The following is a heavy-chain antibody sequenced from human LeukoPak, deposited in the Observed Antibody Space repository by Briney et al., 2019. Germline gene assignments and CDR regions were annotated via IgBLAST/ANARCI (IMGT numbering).Heavy chain of an antibody. CDR1: GYTFTSDY. D-gene: IGHD3-10*01. V-gene: IGHV1-46*01. CDR2: IAPSSGTT. Sequence: SVKVSCKASGYTFTSDYMHWVRQAPGQGLEWMGVIAPSSGTTSYAQKFQGRVTMTRDTSTSTLYMELSSLTSEDTAVYYCARASGSSAVPFDYWGQGTLVTVSS. J-gene: IGHJ4*02. CDR3: ARASGSSAVPFDY.